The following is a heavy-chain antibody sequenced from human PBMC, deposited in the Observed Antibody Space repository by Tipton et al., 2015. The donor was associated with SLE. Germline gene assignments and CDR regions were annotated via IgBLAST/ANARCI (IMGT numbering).Heavy chain of an antibody. J-gene: IGHJ5*02. D-gene: IGHD6-19*01. CDR3: ARAQWLVRWFDP. V-gene: IGHV4-34*01. CDR1: GGSFSGYY. CDR2: INHSRST. Sequence: TLSLTCAVYGGSFSGYYWSWIRQPPGKGLEWIGEINHSRSTNYNPSLKSRVTISVDTSKNQFSLKLSSVTAADTDVYYCARAQWLVRWFDPWGQGTLVTVSS.